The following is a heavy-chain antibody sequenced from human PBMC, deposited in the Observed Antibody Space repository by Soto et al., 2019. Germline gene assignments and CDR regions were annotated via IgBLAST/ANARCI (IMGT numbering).Heavy chain of an antibody. J-gene: IGHJ2*01. CDR2: ISYDGSNK. Sequence: QVQLVESGGGVVQPGRSLRLSCAASGFTFSSYGMHWVRQAPGKGLEWVAVISYDGSNKYYADSVKGRFTISRDNSKNTLYLQMNSLRAEDTAVYYCAKVTSPRYFDLWGRGTLVTVSS. CDR3: AKVTSPRYFDL. V-gene: IGHV3-30*18. CDR1: GFTFSSYG.